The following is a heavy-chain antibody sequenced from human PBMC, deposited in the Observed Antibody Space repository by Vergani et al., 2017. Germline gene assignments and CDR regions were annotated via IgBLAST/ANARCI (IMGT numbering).Heavy chain of an antibody. J-gene: IGHJ4*02. Sequence: EVHLLESGGGQVEAGGSLRLSCVASGFTFSNSAMSWVRQTSGKGLEWVSAISGHGDRTYYADSVKGRFTISRDNSKNTLYLQMNSLRAEDTAVYYCAKDHSRWSSGWSNGDYWGQGTLVTVSS. CDR3: AKDHSRWSSGWSNGDY. D-gene: IGHD6-19*01. CDR2: ISGHGDRT. V-gene: IGHV3-23*01. CDR1: GFTFSNSA.